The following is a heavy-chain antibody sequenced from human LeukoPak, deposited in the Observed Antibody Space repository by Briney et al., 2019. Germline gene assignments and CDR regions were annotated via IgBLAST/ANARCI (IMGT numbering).Heavy chain of an antibody. CDR2: INHSGST. V-gene: IGHV4-34*01. CDR1: GGSFSGYC. Sequence: PSETLSLTCAVYGGSFSGYCWSWIRQPPGKGLEWIGEINHSGSTNYNPSLKSRVTISVDTSKNQFSLKLSSVTAADTAVYYCARDDHCSSTSCYRGALGVFDIWGQGTMVTVSS. CDR3: ARDDHCSSTSCYRGALGVFDI. J-gene: IGHJ3*02. D-gene: IGHD2-2*01.